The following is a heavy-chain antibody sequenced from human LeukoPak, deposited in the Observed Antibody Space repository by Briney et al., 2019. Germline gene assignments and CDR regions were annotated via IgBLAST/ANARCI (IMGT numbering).Heavy chain of an antibody. V-gene: IGHV3-21*01. CDR2: ISSSSKYI. J-gene: IGHJ4*02. Sequence: GGALRLSCAASGFTFSSYSMNWVRQAPGKGLEGVSSISSSSKYIYYADSVKGRFTISRDNAKNSLYLQMNSLRAEDTAVYYCAREGPHYGDYAFDCWGQGTLVTVSS. CDR3: AREGPHYGDYAFDC. CDR1: GFTFSSYS. D-gene: IGHD4-17*01.